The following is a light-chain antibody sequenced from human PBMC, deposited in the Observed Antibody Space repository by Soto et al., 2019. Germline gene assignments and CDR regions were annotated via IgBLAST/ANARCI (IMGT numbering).Light chain of an antibody. CDR3: QQYGRSPFN. Sequence: EVVLTQSPGTLSLSPGESATLSCRASETISSTFLAWYQQKPGQAPRLLIFGTSTRATGIPGKFIGSGSGTDFTLTIRRLEPEDCAVYYCQQYGRSPFNFGPGTKVDIQ. J-gene: IGKJ3*01. CDR2: GTS. V-gene: IGKV3-20*01. CDR1: ETISSTF.